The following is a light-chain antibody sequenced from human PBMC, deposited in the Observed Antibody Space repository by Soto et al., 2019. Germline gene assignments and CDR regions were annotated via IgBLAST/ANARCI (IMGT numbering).Light chain of an antibody. CDR3: GSYSSTDTPFV. CDR1: STDVGGYNY. J-gene: IGLJ1*01. V-gene: IGLV2-14*01. Sequence: QSRRSQPSSVSFSPGQSITISCTGTSTDVGGYNYVSWYQHHSGKAPKLLIYEVTNRPSGISDRFSGSKSVNTASLTISGLQAEDESDYYCGSYSSTDTPFVFGTGTKVTVL. CDR2: EVT.